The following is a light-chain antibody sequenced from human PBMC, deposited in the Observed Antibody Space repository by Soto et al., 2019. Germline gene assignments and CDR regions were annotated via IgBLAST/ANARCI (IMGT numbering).Light chain of an antibody. CDR3: KQYHGYSRT. Sequence: DIQMTQSPSTLSASVGDRVTITCRASQSISDSLAWYQQKPGKAPDLLISDVSNLERGVESRFSGSGSGTEFTLTIRSMQPDDFATYYCKQYHGYSRTFGQGTKVDI. J-gene: IGKJ1*01. CDR2: DVS. V-gene: IGKV1-5*01. CDR1: QSISDS.